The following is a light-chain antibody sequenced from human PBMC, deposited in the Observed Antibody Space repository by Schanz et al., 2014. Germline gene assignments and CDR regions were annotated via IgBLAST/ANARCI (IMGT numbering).Light chain of an antibody. CDR1: QSVLYSSNNKNY. V-gene: IGKV4-1*01. J-gene: IGKJ4*01. CDR2: WAS. CDR3: QQYYSLPLT. Sequence: DIVMTQSPDSLAVSLGERATINCKSSQSVLYSSNNKNYLAWYQHKPGQPPKLLISWASTRESGVPDRFTGSGSGTDFTLTISNLQAEDVAVYYCQQYYSLPLTFGGGTKVEIK.